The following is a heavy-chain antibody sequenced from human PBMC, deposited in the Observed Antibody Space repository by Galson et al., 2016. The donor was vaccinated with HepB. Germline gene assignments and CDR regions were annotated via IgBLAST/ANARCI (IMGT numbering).Heavy chain of an antibody. Sequence: SLRLSCAASGFTFSSYWMHWVRQAPGKGLVWVSRINRDGGSASYADSVKGRFTISRDNAKNTLYLQMNSLRAEDTAVYYCARDSDSDYYGSGSTPIDYWGQGTLVTVSS. CDR2: INRDGGSA. J-gene: IGHJ4*02. CDR1: GFTFSSYW. D-gene: IGHD3-10*01. CDR3: ARDSDSDYYGSGSTPIDY. V-gene: IGHV3-74*01.